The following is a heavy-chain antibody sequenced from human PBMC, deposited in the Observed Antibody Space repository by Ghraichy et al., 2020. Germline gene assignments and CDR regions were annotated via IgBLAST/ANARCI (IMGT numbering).Heavy chain of an antibody. CDR3: ARGRGLFRGVTY. D-gene: IGHD3-10*01. V-gene: IGHV4-34*01. CDR1: GGSFSGYY. J-gene: IGHJ4*02. CDR2: INHSGST. Sequence: SETLSLTCAVYGGSFSGYYWSWIRQPPGKGLEWIGEINHSGSTNYNPSLKSRVTISVDTSKNQFSLKLSSVTAADTAVYYCARGRGLFRGVTYWGQGTLVTVSS.